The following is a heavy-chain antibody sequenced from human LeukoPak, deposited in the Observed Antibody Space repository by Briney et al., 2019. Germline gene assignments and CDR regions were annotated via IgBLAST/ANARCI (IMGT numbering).Heavy chain of an antibody. CDR2: ISTSGSTT. V-gene: IGHV3-48*04. Sequence: GGSLRLSCAASRFTFSSYSMNWVRQAPGKGLEWVSYISTSGSTTYYADSVKGRFTISRDNAKNSLYLQMNSLRAEDTAIYYCVREMGGYPFDHWGQGTLVTVSS. CDR1: RFTFSSYS. D-gene: IGHD5-12*01. CDR3: VREMGGYPFDH. J-gene: IGHJ4*02.